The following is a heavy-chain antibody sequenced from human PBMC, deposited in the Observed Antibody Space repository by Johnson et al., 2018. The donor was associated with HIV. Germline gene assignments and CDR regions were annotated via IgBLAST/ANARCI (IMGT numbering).Heavy chain of an antibody. Sequence: QVQLVESGGGVVQPGRSLRLSCAASGFAFSNFGMHWVRQAPGKGLEWVAVTSYDGSNKYYADSVKGRFTISRDNSKNTLYLQMNSLRAEDTAVYYCATSYATGAFDIWGQGTMVTVSS. CDR2: TSYDGSNK. CDR1: GFAFSNFG. CDR3: ATSYATGAFDI. V-gene: IGHV3-30*03. J-gene: IGHJ3*02. D-gene: IGHD3-16*01.